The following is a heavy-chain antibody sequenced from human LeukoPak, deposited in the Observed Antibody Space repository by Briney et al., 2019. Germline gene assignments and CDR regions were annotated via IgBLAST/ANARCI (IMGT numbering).Heavy chain of an antibody. CDR2: INHSGST. CDR3: ARGYQHTGAFDI. Sequence: GSLRLSCAAAGFTFSNYTMSWVRQPPGKGLEWIGEINHSGSTNYNPSLKSRVTISVDTSKNQFSLKLSSVTAADTAVYYCARGYQHTGAFDIWGQGTMVTVSS. J-gene: IGHJ3*02. V-gene: IGHV4-34*01. CDR1: GFTFSNYT. D-gene: IGHD2-2*01.